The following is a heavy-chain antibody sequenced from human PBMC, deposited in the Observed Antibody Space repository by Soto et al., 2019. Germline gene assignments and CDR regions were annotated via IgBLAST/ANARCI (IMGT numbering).Heavy chain of an antibody. J-gene: IGHJ6*02. CDR1: GGSISSYY. Sequence: PSETLSLTCTVSGGSISSYYWSWIRQPPGKGLEWIGYIYYSGSTNYNPSLKSRVTISVDTSKNQFSLKLSPVTAADTAVYYCARDRGYSSSPMDVWGQGTTVTVSS. CDR3: ARDRGYSSSPMDV. CDR2: IYYSGST. D-gene: IGHD6-19*01. V-gene: IGHV4-59*01.